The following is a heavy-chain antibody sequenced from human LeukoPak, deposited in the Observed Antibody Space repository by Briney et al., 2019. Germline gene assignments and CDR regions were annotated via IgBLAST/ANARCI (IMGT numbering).Heavy chain of an antibody. D-gene: IGHD1/OR15-1a*01. Sequence: GGSLRLSCAASGFTFTTYWMSWVRQAPGKGLEWVANIKQDGSETYYLDSVKGRFTISRDNSKNTLYLQMNSLRAEDTAVYYCARGKQTYYFDYWGQGTLVTVSS. V-gene: IGHV3-7*01. CDR3: ARGKQTYYFDY. CDR2: IKQDGSET. CDR1: GFTFTTYW. J-gene: IGHJ4*02.